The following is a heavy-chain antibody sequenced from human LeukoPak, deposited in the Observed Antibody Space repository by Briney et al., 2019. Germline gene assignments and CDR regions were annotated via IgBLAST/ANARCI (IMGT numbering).Heavy chain of an antibody. CDR3: ARGWFGELLGYFDL. CDR2: IIPIFGTA. V-gene: IGHV1-69*06. Sequence: GASVTVSFKSSVYTFTTYGISWVRQAPGQGREWMGRIIPIFGTANYAQKFQGRVTITADKSTSTAYMELSSLRSEDTAVYYCARGWFGELLGYFDLWGRGTLVTVSS. CDR1: VYTFTTYG. J-gene: IGHJ2*01. D-gene: IGHD3-10*01.